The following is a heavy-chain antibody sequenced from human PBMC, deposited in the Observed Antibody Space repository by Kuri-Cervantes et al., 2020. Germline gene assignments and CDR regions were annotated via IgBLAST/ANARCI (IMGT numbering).Heavy chain of an antibody. CDR2: MNPNSANT. D-gene: IGHD6-19*01. J-gene: IGHJ4*02. CDR1: GYTFTSYD. V-gene: IGHV1-8*01. CDR3: ARGEWHSSGWYALDW. Sequence: ASVKVSCKASGYTFTSYDINWVRQATGQGLEWVGWMNPNSANTGYAQKFQGRVTMTRNTSISTVYMELSSLRSEDTAVYYCARGEWHSSGWYALDWWGQGTLVTVSS.